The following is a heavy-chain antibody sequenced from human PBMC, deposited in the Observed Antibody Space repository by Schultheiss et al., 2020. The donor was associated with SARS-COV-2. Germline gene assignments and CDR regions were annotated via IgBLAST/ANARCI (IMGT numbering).Heavy chain of an antibody. D-gene: IGHD2-2*03. Sequence: GESLKISCKASGYTFTSYDINWVRQATGQGLEWMGWMNPNSGNTGYAQKFQGRVTMTRNTSISTAYMELSSLRSEDTAVYYCARDVDIVVVPAATPVGWFDPWGQGTLVTVSS. CDR3: ARDVDIVVVPAATPVGWFDP. J-gene: IGHJ5*02. CDR2: MNPNSGNT. V-gene: IGHV1-8*01. CDR1: GYTFTSYD.